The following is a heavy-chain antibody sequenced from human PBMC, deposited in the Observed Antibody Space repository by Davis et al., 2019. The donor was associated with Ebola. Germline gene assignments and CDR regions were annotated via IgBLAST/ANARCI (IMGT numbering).Heavy chain of an antibody. D-gene: IGHD4-17*01. CDR3: ARDDTVTNDRDY. J-gene: IGHJ4*02. CDR2: ISSSSSYI. Sequence: GESLKISCAASGFTFSSYSMNWVRQAPGKGLEWVSSISSSSSYIYYADSVKGRFTISRDNAKNSLYLQMNSLRAEDTAVYYCARDDTVTNDRDYWGQGTLVTVSS. CDR1: GFTFSSYS. V-gene: IGHV3-21*01.